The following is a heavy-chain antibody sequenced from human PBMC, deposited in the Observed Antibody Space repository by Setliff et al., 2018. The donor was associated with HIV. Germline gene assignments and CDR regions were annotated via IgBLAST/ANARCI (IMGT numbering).Heavy chain of an antibody. CDR3: AKGVAGLQYYYYYMDV. V-gene: IGHV4-34*01. D-gene: IGHD6-19*01. CDR1: GGSFSGYY. CDR2: ITHSGST. J-gene: IGHJ6*03. Sequence: LPETLSLTCAVYGGSFSGYYWTWIRQPPGKGLEWIGEITHSGSTNYNPSLETRVTISVDTSKNQFSLKLSSVTAADTAVYYCAKGVAGLQYYYYYMDVWGKGTTVTVSS.